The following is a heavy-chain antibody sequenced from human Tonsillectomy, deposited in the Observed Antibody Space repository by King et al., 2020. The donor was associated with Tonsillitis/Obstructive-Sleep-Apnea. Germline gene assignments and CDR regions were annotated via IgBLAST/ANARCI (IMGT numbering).Heavy chain of an antibody. CDR1: GFSLSTSGVG. V-gene: IGHV2-5*02. Sequence: LTLKESGPTLVKPTQTLTLTCTFSGFSLSTSGVGVGWIRQPPGKALEWLALIYWDDDKRYSPSLKSRLTITKDTSKNQVVLTMTNMDPVDTATYYCAHRRNLRFLDTPGWFDPWGQGTLVTVSS. CDR2: IYWDDDK. J-gene: IGHJ5*02. CDR3: AHRRNLRFLDTPGWFDP. D-gene: IGHD3-3*01.